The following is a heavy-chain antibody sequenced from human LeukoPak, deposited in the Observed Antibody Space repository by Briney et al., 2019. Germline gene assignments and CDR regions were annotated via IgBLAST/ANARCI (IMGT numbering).Heavy chain of an antibody. CDR2: ISGSGGST. J-gene: IGHJ4*02. CDR1: GFTFSSYA. D-gene: IGHD6-13*01. V-gene: IGHV3-23*01. Sequence: AGGSLRLSCAASGFTFSSYAMSWVRQAPGKGLEWVSAISGSGGSTYYADSVKGRFTISRDNSKNTLYLQMNSLRAEDTAVYYCAKDAPGSSSWSYYFDYWGQGTLVTVSS. CDR3: AKDAPGSSSWSYYFDY.